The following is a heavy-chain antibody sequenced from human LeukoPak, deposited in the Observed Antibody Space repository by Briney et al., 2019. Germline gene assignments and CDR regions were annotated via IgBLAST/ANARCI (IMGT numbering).Heavy chain of an antibody. CDR3: ARAFGELPPYFDY. CDR1: GFTFSTFW. CDR2: IKQDGSEK. V-gene: IGHV3-7*03. J-gene: IGHJ4*02. D-gene: IGHD3-10*01. Sequence: GGSLRLSCAASGFTFSTFWMSWVRQAPGKRLEWVAHIKQDGSEKYYVDSVKGRFTISRDNAKNSLYLQMNSLRAEDTAVYYCARAFGELPPYFDYWGQGTLVTVSS.